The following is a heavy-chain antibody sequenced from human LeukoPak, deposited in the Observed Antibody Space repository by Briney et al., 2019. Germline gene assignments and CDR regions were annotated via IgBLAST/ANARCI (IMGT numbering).Heavy chain of an antibody. CDR1: GGSISSSSYY. CDR2: IYYSGGT. V-gene: IGHV4-39*01. CDR3: ARLGGSYYRFDY. D-gene: IGHD1-26*01. Sequence: SETLSLTCTVSGGSISSSSYYWGWIHQPPGKGLEWIGSIYYSGGTYYNPSLKSRVTISVDTSKNQFSLKLSSVTAADTAVYYCARLGGSYYRFDYWGQGTLVTVSS. J-gene: IGHJ4*02.